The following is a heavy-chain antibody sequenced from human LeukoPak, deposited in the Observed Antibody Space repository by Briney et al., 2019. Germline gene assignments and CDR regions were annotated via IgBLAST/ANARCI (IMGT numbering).Heavy chain of an antibody. CDR2: IYHSGRT. D-gene: IGHD3-3*01. V-gene: IGHV4-38-2*02. CDR3: ASAPAFEYDFWSGYYSGAWFDP. J-gene: IGHJ5*02. CDR1: GYSISSGYD. Sequence: SETLSLTCTVSGYSISSGYDWGWIRHPPGKGLEGIGSIYHSGRTFYNPALKTRGTISVDTPKNQFSLKLTSVTAADTAVYYCASAPAFEYDFWSGYYSGAWFDPWGQGTLVTVSS.